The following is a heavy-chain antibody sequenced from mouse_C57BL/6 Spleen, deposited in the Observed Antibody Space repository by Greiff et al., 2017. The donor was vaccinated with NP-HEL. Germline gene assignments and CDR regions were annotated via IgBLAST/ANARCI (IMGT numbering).Heavy chain of an antibody. V-gene: IGHV1-55*01. J-gene: IGHJ1*03. D-gene: IGHD1-1*01. Sequence: VQLHQPGAELVKPGASVKMSCKASGYTFTSYWITWVKQRPGQGLEWIGDIYPGSGSTNYNEKFKSKATLTVDTSSSTAYMQLSSLTSEDSAVYYCARGGYYGSSFHWYFDVWGTGTTVTVSS. CDR3: ARGGYYGSSFHWYFDV. CDR2: IYPGSGST. CDR1: GYTFTSYW.